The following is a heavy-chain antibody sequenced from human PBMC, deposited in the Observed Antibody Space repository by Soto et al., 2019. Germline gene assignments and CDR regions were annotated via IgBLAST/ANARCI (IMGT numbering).Heavy chain of an antibody. D-gene: IGHD3-22*01. J-gene: IGHJ1*01. CDR1: GGSVSSGSYY. Sequence: SETLSLTCTVSGGSVSSGSYYWSWIRQPPGKGLEWIGYIYYSGSTNYNPSLKSRVTISVDTSKNQFSLKLSSVTAADTAVYYCARVFYDSSGYYYSEYFQHWGQGTLVTVSS. V-gene: IGHV4-61*01. CDR3: ARVFYDSSGYYYSEYFQH. CDR2: IYYSGST.